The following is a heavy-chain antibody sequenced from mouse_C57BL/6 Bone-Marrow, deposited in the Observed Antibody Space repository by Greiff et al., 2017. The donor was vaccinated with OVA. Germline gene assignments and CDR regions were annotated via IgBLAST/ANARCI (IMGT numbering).Heavy chain of an antibody. CDR2: ISSGSSTI. J-gene: IGHJ4*01. Sequence: EVQLVESGGGLVKPGGSLKLSCAASGFTFSDYGMHWVRQAPEKGLEWVAYISSGSSTIYYADTVKGRFTISRDNAKHTLFLQMTRLSSEDTAMYYCARPYDGYPYYAMDYWGQGTSVSVSA. V-gene: IGHV5-17*01. D-gene: IGHD2-3*01. CDR1: GFTFSDYG. CDR3: ARPYDGYPYYAMDY.